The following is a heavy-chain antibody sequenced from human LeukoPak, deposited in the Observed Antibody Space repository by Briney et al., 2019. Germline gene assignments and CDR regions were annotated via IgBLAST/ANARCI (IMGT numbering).Heavy chain of an antibody. CDR1: GFTFSSYA. CDR2: ISGSGGST. CDR3: AKVREVVPAAHDAFDI. D-gene: IGHD2-2*01. J-gene: IGHJ3*02. V-gene: IGHV3-23*01. Sequence: GGSLRLSCAASGFTFSSYAMSWVRQAPGKGLEWVSAISGSGGSTYYADSVKGRFTISRDNSKNTLYLQMNSLRAEDTAVYYCAKVREVVPAAHDAFDIWGQGTMVTVSS.